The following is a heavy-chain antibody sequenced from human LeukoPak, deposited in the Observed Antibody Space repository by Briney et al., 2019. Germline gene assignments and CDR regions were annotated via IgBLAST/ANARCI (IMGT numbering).Heavy chain of an antibody. CDR3: ARERTSGCYFDY. CDR1: GFSVSSNY. V-gene: IGHV3-53*01. D-gene: IGHD1-26*01. CDR2: IYSGGST. J-gene: IGHJ4*02. Sequence: GGSLRLSCAASGFSVSSNYMSWVRQAPGKGLEWVSVIYSGGSTYYADSVKGRFTISRDNAKNSLYLHLNSLRAEDTAFYHCARERTSGCYFDYWGQGALVTVSS.